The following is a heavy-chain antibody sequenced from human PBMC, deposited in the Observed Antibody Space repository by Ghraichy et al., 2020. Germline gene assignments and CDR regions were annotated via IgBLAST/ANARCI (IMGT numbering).Heavy chain of an antibody. J-gene: IGHJ4*02. CDR3: VLGPLDF. CDR2: ITSDGGTT. CDR1: GFIFENYP. V-gene: IGHV3-43D*03. Sequence: GGSLRLSCAASGFIFENYPMHWVRQAPGKGLEWLSLITSDGGTTFYADSVRGRFLISRDNNKNSLFLQMNSLRSEDTALYYCVLGPLDFWGQGTLVTVSS. D-gene: IGHD7-27*01.